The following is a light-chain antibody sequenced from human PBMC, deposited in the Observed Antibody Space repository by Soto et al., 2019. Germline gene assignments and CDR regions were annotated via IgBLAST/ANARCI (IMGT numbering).Light chain of an antibody. V-gene: IGKV3-20*01. Sequence: IVLTQSPGTLSLSPGERATLSCRASQSVSSSYLAWYQQKPGQAPRLLIYGASSRATGIPDRFSGSGSGTDFTLTISRLEPEDFAVYYCQQYGSSPQPITFGQGTRLEIK. CDR1: QSVSSSY. J-gene: IGKJ5*01. CDR2: GAS. CDR3: QQYGSSPQPIT.